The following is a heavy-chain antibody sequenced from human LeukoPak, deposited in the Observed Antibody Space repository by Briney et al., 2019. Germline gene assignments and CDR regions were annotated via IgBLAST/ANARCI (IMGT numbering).Heavy chain of an antibody. CDR3: AKAHGSGNYYFYYMDI. V-gene: IGHV3-43*02. CDR1: GFTFDDYA. CDR2: ITGGADST. J-gene: IGHJ6*03. Sequence: GGSLRLSCAASGFTFDDYAMHWVRQAPGKGLEWVSLITGGADSTYCADSVKGRFTISRDNSKNSLYLQMNSLRTEDTALYYCAKAHGSGNYYFYYMDIWGKGTTVTVSS. D-gene: IGHD3-10*01.